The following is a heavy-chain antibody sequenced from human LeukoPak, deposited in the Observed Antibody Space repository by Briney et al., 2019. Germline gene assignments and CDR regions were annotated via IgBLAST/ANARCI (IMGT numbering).Heavy chain of an antibody. CDR1: GYTFTSYG. CDR3: ARAGYSSGHKSYYFDY. V-gene: IGHV1-18*01. CDR2: ISAYNGDT. J-gene: IGHJ4*02. D-gene: IGHD6-19*01. Sequence: GASVKVSCKASGYTFTSYGISWVRQAPGQGLEWMGWISAYNGDTNYAQKLQGRVTMTTDTSTSTAYMELRSLRSDDTAVYYCARAGYSSGHKSYYFDYWGQGTLVTVSS.